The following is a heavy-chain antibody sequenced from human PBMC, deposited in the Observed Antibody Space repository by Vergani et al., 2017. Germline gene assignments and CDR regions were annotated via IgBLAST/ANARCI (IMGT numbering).Heavy chain of an antibody. V-gene: IGHV1-46*01. CDR1: GGTFSSYA. Sequence: QVQLVQSGAEVKKPGSSVKVSCKASGGTFSSYAISCVRQAPGQGLEWTGIINPSGGSTSYAQKFQGRVTMTRDTSTSTVYMELSSLRSEDTAVYYCARAVSTHGDYWGQGTLVTVSS. D-gene: IGHD5/OR15-5a*01. CDR2: INPSGGST. CDR3: ARAVSTHGDY. J-gene: IGHJ4*02.